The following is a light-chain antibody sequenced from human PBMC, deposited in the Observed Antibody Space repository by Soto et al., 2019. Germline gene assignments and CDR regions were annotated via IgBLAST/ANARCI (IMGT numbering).Light chain of an antibody. CDR3: CSYAGSSYYV. Sequence: QSALSQPASVSGLLGQPFPTPGLGPGGVVGGFEYVSGSQHNPVKPPKLMIYEVNKRPSWVPDRFSGSKFGNTDSLTVSGLLAEDEAYYYCCSYAGSSYYVFGSGTKVTVL. CDR2: EVN. CDR1: GGVVGGFEY. V-gene: IGLV2-23*02. J-gene: IGLJ1*01.